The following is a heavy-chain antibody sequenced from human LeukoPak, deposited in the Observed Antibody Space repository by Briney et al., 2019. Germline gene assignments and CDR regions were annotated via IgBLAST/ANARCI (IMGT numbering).Heavy chain of an antibody. CDR1: GYTFTGYY. J-gene: IGHJ4*02. Sequence: ASVKVPCKASGYTFTGYYMHWVRQAPGQGLEWMGWINPNSGGTNYAQKFQGRVTMTRDTSISTAYMELSRLRSDDTAVYYCARDCSGGSCYYFDYWGQGTLVTVSS. D-gene: IGHD2-15*01. V-gene: IGHV1-2*02. CDR2: INPNSGGT. CDR3: ARDCSGGSCYYFDY.